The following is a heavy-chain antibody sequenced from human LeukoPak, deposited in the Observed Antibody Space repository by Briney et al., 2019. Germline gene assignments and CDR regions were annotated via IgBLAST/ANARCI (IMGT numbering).Heavy chain of an antibody. CDR3: AKDGYYYDSSGSFDY. D-gene: IGHD3-22*01. Sequence: PGGSLRLSCAASGFTFSSYGMHWVRQAPGKGLEWVAFIRYDGSNKYYADSVKGRFTISRGNSKNTLYLQMNSLRAEDTAVYYCAKDGYYYDSSGSFDYWGQGTLVTVSS. CDR2: IRYDGSNK. J-gene: IGHJ4*02. V-gene: IGHV3-30*02. CDR1: GFTFSSYG.